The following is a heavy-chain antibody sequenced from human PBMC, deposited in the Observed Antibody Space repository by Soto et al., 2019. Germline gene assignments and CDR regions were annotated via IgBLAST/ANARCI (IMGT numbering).Heavy chain of an antibody. V-gene: IGHV3-53*01. Sequence: EVQLVESGGGLIQPGGSLRLSYAASGFTVSSNYMSWVRQAPGKGLEWVSVIYSGGSTYYADSVKGRFTISRDNSKNTLYLQMNSLRAEDTAVYYCARDQRRPHYGMDVWGQGTTVTVSS. CDR3: ARDQRRPHYGMDV. CDR1: GFTVSSNY. J-gene: IGHJ6*02. CDR2: IYSGGST.